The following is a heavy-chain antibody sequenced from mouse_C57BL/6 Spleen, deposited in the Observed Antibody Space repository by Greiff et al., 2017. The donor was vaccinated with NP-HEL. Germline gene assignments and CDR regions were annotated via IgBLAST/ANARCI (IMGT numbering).Heavy chain of an antibody. J-gene: IGHJ2*01. CDR3: ARGGMITTVVEVDY. CDR2: IDPSDSYT. Sequence: QVQLQQPGAELVRPGTSVKLSCKASGYTFTSYWMHWVKQRPGQGLEWIGVIDPSDSYTNYNQKLHGKATLPVDTSSSTAYMQLSSLTSEYSAVYYCARGGMITTVVEVDYWGQGTTLTVSS. V-gene: IGHV1-59*01. D-gene: IGHD1-1*01. CDR1: GYTFTSYW.